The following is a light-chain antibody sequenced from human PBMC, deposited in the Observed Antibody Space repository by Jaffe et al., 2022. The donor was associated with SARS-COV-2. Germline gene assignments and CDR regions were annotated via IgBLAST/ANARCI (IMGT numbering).Light chain of an antibody. CDR3: QQRSDWPT. Sequence: EIVLTQSPVILSLSPGESATLSCRASQRIGADLAWYQQKPGQAPRLLIYDASVRATGIPARFSGSGSGTDFTLTIRGLESEDFAVYYCQQRSDWPTFGGGTKVEIK. V-gene: IGKV3-11*01. CDR2: DAS. CDR1: QRIGAD. J-gene: IGKJ4*01.